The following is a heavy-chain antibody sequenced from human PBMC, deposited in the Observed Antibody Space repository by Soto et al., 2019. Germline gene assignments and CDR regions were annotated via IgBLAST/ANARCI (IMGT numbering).Heavy chain of an antibody. CDR1: GFTFSSYW. CDR3: AREIYYDFWSGYYRWFDP. V-gene: IGHV3-74*01. J-gene: IGHJ5*02. Sequence: EVQLVESGGGLVQPGGSLRPSCAASGFTFSSYWMHWVRQAPGKGLVWVSRINSDGSSTSYADSVKGRFTISRDNAKNTLYLQMNSLRAEDTAVYYCAREIYYDFWSGYYRWFDPWGQGTLVTVSS. D-gene: IGHD3-3*01. CDR2: INSDGSST.